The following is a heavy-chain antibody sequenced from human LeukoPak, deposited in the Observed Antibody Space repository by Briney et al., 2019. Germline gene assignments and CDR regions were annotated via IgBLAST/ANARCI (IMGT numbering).Heavy chain of an antibody. Sequence: ASVTVSCTVSGYTLTELSMHWVRQAPGKGLEWMGGFDPEDGETIYAQKFQGRVTMTEDTSTDTAYMELSSLRSEDTAVYYCATLPTVTTDYWGQGTLVTVSS. J-gene: IGHJ4*02. V-gene: IGHV1-24*01. CDR3: ATLPTVTTDY. CDR1: GYTLTELS. CDR2: FDPEDGET. D-gene: IGHD4-17*01.